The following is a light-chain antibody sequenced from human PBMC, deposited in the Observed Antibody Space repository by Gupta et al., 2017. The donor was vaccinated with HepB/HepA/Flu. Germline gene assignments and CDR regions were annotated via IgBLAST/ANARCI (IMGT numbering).Light chain of an antibody. CDR3: QQHKKRPPWT. V-gene: IGKV3-15*01. CDR1: QSLSSN. J-gene: IGKJ1*01. Sequence: EIVMTQSPATLSVSPGERATLSCRASQSLSSNLAWYKQKPDQAPRLLIYGASPRDAGIPARFSGSGGGKEVTLTNSSRQSEDFAVYYCQQHKKRPPWTFGQGTKVEIK. CDR2: GAS.